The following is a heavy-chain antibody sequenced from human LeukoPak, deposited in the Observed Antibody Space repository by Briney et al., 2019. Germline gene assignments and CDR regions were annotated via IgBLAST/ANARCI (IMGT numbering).Heavy chain of an antibody. CDR1: GFTFSSYA. CDR2: VSDSGGST. CDR3: AKDLQSEWQRLPDYDAVHI. V-gene: IGHV3-23*01. D-gene: IGHD6-25*01. Sequence: PGGSLTLSCAASGFTFSSYAMRCVGQAPGKGLEWVPTVSDSGGSTYYADSVKGRFTISRDNSKNTLYLQLNSLRADDTAVYYCAKDLQSEWQRLPDYDAVHIWGQGTMVTVSS. J-gene: IGHJ3*02.